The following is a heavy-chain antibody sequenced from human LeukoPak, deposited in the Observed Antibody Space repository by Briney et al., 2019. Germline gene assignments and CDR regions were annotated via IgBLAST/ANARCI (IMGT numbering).Heavy chain of an antibody. CDR3: ARGRGGSYYDFWSGYYTGYYYGMDV. D-gene: IGHD3-3*01. CDR1: GGPFSGFY. CDR2: INHSGST. Sequence: SETLSLTCAVYGGPFSGFYWSWIRQPPGKGLEWIGEINHSGSTNYNPSLKSRVTISVDTSKNQFSLKLSSVTAADTAVYYCARGRGGSYYDFWSGYYTGYYYGMDVWGQGTTVTVSS. J-gene: IGHJ6*02. V-gene: IGHV4-34*01.